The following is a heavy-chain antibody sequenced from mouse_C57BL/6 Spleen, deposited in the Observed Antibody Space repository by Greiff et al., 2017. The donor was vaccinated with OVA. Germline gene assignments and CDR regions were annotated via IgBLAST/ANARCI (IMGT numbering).Heavy chain of an antibody. J-gene: IGHJ2*01. Sequence: QVQLQQPGAELVKPGASVKLSCKASGYTFTSYWMHWVKQRPGQGLEWIGMIHPTSGSTNYNEKFKSKATLTVDKSSSTAYMQLSSLTSEDSAVYYGASRGFITTVVDPFDYWGQGTTLTVSS. CDR1: GYTFTSYW. CDR2: IHPTSGST. CDR3: ASRGFITTVVDPFDY. V-gene: IGHV1-64*01. D-gene: IGHD1-1*01.